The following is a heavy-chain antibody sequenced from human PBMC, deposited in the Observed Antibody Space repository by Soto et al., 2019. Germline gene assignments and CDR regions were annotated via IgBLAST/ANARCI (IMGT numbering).Heavy chain of an antibody. CDR1: GFTFSSYA. J-gene: IGHJ4*02. CDR2: ISYDGSNK. Sequence: QVQLVESGGGVVQPGRSLRLSCAASGFTFSSYAMHWVRQAPGKGLEWVAVISYDGSNKYYADSVKGRFTISRDISKNTLYLQMNSLRAEDTAVYYCARSHYYGSGEISYWGQGTLVTVSS. D-gene: IGHD3-10*01. V-gene: IGHV3-30-3*01. CDR3: ARSHYYGSGEISY.